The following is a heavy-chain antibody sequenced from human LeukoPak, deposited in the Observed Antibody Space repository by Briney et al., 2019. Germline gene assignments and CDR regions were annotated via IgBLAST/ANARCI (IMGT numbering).Heavy chain of an antibody. CDR3: ARGVQLRFLEWLSYGWFDP. J-gene: IGHJ5*02. D-gene: IGHD3-3*01. Sequence: GASVKVSCKASGYTFTGYYMHWVRQAPGQGLEWMGGIIPIFGTANYAQKFQGRVTITTDESTSTAYMELSSLRSEDTAVYYCARGVQLRFLEWLSYGWFDPWGQGTLVTVSS. CDR2: IIPIFGTA. V-gene: IGHV1-69*05. CDR1: GYTFTGYY.